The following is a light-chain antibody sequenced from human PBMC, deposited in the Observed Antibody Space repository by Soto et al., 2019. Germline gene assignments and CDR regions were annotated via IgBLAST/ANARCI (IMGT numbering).Light chain of an antibody. V-gene: IGKV3-20*01. CDR3: QQYGSSPSFT. CDR1: QSVSSY. J-gene: IGKJ4*01. Sequence: EIVLTQSPATLSLSPGERATLSCRSSQSVSSYLAWYQQKPGQAPRLLIYGASSRATGIPDRFSGSGSGTDFTLTISRLEPEDFAVYYCQQYGSSPSFTFGGGTKVDI. CDR2: GAS.